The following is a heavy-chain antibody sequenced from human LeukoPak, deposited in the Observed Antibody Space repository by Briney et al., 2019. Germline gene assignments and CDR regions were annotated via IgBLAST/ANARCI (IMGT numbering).Heavy chain of an antibody. CDR2: FYDSWNT. J-gene: IGHJ4*02. V-gene: IGHV4-39*01. CDR1: GGSIRSRNYY. CDR3: ARHSLEWLVPVFDY. Sequence: SETLSLTCTVSGGSIRSRNYYWDWIRQPPGKGLEWIGNFYDSWNTYYNPSLKSRVTISGDTSKNQFSLKLTSVTAADTAVYYCARHSLEWLVPVFDYWGQGTLVTVSS. D-gene: IGHD6-19*01.